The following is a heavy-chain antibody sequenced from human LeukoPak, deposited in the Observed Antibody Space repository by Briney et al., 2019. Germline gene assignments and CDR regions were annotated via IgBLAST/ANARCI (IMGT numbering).Heavy chain of an antibody. CDR3: VKDGGHTALDP. J-gene: IGHJ5*02. CDR1: GVSIGSSHCY. V-gene: IGHV4-61*02. CDR2: VYFSGST. D-gene: IGHD3-16*01. Sequence: PSETLSLTCTVAGVSIGSSHCYWGWIRQPAGKGLEWIGRVYFSGSTNYNPSLKGRVTISVDTSKNHFSLSWMSVTAADTAVYYCVKDGGHTALDPWGQGTQVTVSS.